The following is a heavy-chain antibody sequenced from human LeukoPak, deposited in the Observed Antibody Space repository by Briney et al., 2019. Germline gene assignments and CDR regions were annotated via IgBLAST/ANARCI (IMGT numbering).Heavy chain of an antibody. J-gene: IGHJ4*02. CDR1: GFTFSTYG. CDR2: INLNSRTI. D-gene: IGHD6-6*01. V-gene: IGHV3-48*01. Sequence: PGGPLRLSCAASGFTFSTYGMNWVRQAPGKGLEWVSYINLNSRTIDYADSVRGRFTISRDNAKSSLYLQMNSLRAEDTAVYYCARGGAARPDYWGQGTLVTVFS. CDR3: ARGGAARPDY.